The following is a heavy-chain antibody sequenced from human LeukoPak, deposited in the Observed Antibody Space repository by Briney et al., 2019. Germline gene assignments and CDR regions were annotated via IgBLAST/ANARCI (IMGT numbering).Heavy chain of an antibody. D-gene: IGHD3-9*01. CDR1: GGSISSYY. V-gene: IGHV4-59*01. J-gene: IGHJ4*02. Sequence: PSETLSLTCTVSGGSISSYYWSWIRQPPGKGLEWIGYIYYSGSTNYNPSLKSRVTISVDTSKNQFSLKLSSVTAADTAVYYCARAGYDILTGYYNADYFDYWGQGTLVTVSS. CDR2: IYYSGST. CDR3: ARAGYDILTGYYNADYFDY.